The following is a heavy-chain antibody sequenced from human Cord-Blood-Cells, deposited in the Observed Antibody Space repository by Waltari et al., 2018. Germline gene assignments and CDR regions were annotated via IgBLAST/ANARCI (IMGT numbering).Heavy chain of an antibody. Sequence: QVQLQQWGAGLLKPSETLSLTCAVYGGSFSGYSWSWIRQPPGKGLEWIGEINHSGSTNYNPSLKSRVTISVDTSKNQFSLKLSSVTAADTAVYYCARLGHCSSTSCSDYWGQGTLVTVSS. J-gene: IGHJ4*02. CDR1: GGSFSGYS. CDR2: INHSGST. CDR3: ARLGHCSSTSCSDY. V-gene: IGHV4-34*01. D-gene: IGHD2-2*01.